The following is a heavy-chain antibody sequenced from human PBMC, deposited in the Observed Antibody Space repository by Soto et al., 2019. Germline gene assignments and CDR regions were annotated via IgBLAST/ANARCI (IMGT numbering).Heavy chain of an antibody. D-gene: IGHD4-4*01. CDR2: MNPNSGNT. V-gene: IGHV1-8*01. CDR1: GYTFTSYD. CDR3: ARAVYSNSPLDY. J-gene: IGHJ4*02. Sequence: ASVKVSCKASGYTFTSYDINWVRQATGQGLEWMGWMNPNSGNTGYAQKFQGRVTMTRNTSISTAYMELSSLRPEDTAVYFCARAVYSNSPLDYWGQGTLVTVSS.